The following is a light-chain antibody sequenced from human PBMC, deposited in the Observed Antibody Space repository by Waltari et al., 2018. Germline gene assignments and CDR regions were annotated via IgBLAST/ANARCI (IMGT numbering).Light chain of an antibody. CDR3: QQAKSFPLT. CDR2: AAA. V-gene: IGKV1-12*01. Sequence: DLQMTQSPSSVSASVGDRVTITCRASQDISNWLAWYQQKPGNTPKLLIYAAASLQSGVPARFSGSGSGTDFALTISSLQSEGIATYYCQQAKSFPLTFGPGTKVDIK. CDR1: QDISNW. J-gene: IGKJ3*01.